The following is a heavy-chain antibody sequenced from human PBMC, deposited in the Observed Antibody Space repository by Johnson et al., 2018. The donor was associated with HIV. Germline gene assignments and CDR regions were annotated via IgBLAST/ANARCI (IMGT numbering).Heavy chain of an antibody. CDR3: AKPSTESAFDI. V-gene: IGHV3-33*06. D-gene: IGHD1-1*01. Sequence: VESGGGVVQPGRSLRLSCAASGFTFSSYGMHWVRQAPGKGLEWVAVIWYDGSNKYYADSVKGRFTISRDNSKNTLYLQMNSLRAEDTAVYYCAKPSTESAFDIWGQGTMVTVSS. CDR1: GFTFSSYG. J-gene: IGHJ3*02. CDR2: IWYDGSNK.